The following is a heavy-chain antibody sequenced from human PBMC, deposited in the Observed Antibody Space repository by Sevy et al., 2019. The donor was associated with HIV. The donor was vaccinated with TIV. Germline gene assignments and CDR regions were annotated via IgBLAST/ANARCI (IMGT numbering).Heavy chain of an antibody. Sequence: GGSLRLSCKPSGFTFITYAMNWVRQAPWKGLEWVSTIYGSGGTTYYADSVKGRFTISRDNSKNTLYLQMDSLRTEDTAIYYCAGARYDGSGSFDAFDIWGQGTMVTVSS. D-gene: IGHD3-22*01. CDR1: GFTFITYA. CDR2: IYGSGGTT. V-gene: IGHV3-23*01. J-gene: IGHJ3*02. CDR3: AGARYDGSGSFDAFDI.